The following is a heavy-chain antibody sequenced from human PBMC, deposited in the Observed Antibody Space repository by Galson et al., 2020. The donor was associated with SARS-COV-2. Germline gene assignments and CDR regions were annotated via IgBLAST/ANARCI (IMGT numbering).Heavy chain of an antibody. J-gene: IGHJ6*02. CDR2: ISGGVGTS. D-gene: IGHD3-10*02. V-gene: IGHV3-43*02. CDR3: VNVRYGDYYYGMDV. CDR1: GFTFEDRA. Sequence: GESLKISCAASGFTFEDRAMHWVRQAPGKGLEWVALISGGVGTSYYADSVKGRFTISRDNSKNSLFLQMNSLRIEDTALYYCVNVRYGDYYYGMDVWGQGTTVTVSS.